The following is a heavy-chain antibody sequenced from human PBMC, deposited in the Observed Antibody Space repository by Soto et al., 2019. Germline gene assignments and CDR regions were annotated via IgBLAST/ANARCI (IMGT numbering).Heavy chain of an antibody. CDR1: GFTVSNNY. CDR3: ATRFLEWPN. Sequence: EVHLVESGGGLIQPGGSLRLSCAASGFTVSNNYMSWVRQAPGKGLEWVSLIYSGGSTYYADSVKGRFTISRDNSKNTLYLQRNCLRVEDTAVYYCATRFLEWPNWGQGTLVNVSS. D-gene: IGHD3-3*01. V-gene: IGHV3-53*01. J-gene: IGHJ4*02. CDR2: IYSGGST.